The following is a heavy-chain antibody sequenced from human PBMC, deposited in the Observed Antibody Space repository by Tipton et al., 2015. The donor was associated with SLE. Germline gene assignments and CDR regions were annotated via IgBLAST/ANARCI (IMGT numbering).Heavy chain of an antibody. V-gene: IGHV4-38-2*01. D-gene: IGHD3-10*01. Sequence: TLSLTCAVSGYSISSGYYWGWIRQPPGKGLEWIGSIYHSGSTYYNPSLKSRVTISVDTSKNQFSLKLSSVTAADTAVYYCARIIRGVYYYYMDVWGKGTTVTVSS. CDR2: IYHSGST. CDR1: GYSISSGYY. J-gene: IGHJ6*03. CDR3: ARIIRGVYYYYMDV.